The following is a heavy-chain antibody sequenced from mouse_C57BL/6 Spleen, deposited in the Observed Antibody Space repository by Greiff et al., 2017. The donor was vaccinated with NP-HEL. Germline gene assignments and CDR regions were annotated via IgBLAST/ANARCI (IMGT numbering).Heavy chain of an antibody. CDR1: GFSLTSYA. Sequence: VKLVESGPGLVAPSQSLSITCTVSGFSLTSYAISWVRQPPGKGLEWLGVIWTGGGTNYNSALKYRLSNSKDNSKSQVFLKMNSVQTDDTAGDYYARSSGYVDVWGTGTTVTVSS. J-gene: IGHJ1*03. V-gene: IGHV2-9-1*01. D-gene: IGHD1-3*01. CDR3: ARSSGYVDV. CDR2: IWTGGGT.